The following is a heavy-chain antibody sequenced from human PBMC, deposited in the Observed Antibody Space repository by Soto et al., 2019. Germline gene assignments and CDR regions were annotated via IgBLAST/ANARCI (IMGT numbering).Heavy chain of an antibody. Sequence: SETLSLTCTVSGGSISSYYWSWIRQPPGKGLEWIGYIYYSGSTNYNPSLKSRVTISVDTSKNQFSLKLSSVTAADTAVYYCARDGERHAFDIWGQGTMVTVSS. CDR1: GGSISSYY. J-gene: IGHJ3*02. V-gene: IGHV4-59*01. CDR3: ARDGERHAFDI. D-gene: IGHD2-21*01. CDR2: IYYSGST.